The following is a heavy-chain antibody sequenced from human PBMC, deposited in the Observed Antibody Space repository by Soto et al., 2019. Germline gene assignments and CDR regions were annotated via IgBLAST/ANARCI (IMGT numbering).Heavy chain of an antibody. J-gene: IGHJ6*03. V-gene: IGHV6-1*01. CDR1: GHSVSSNRAA. CDR2: TYYRSRWDN. D-gene: IGHD1-7*01. Sequence: SQTLSLTCATCGHSVSSNRAAWNWIRQSPSGGLERLGRTYYRSRWDNDYAVSVRSRITINPDTSKNQYSLHLNSMTHKDTAVYYCAGTTSLLGYYLDVCGKGTTVTVS. CDR3: AGTTSLLGYYLDV.